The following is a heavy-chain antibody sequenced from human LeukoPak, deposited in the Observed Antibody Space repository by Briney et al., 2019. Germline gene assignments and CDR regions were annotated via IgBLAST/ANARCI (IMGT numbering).Heavy chain of an antibody. V-gene: IGHV4-59*01. J-gene: IGHJ4*02. CDR2: IYYSGST. Sequence: SSETLSLTCTVSGGSIGSYYWSWIRQPPGKGLEWIGYIYYSGSTNYNPSLKSRVTISVDTSKNQFSLKLSSVTAADTAVYYCARDDRNWGYFDYWGQGTLVTVSS. CDR1: GGSIGSYY. CDR3: ARDDRNWGYFDY. D-gene: IGHD1-14*01.